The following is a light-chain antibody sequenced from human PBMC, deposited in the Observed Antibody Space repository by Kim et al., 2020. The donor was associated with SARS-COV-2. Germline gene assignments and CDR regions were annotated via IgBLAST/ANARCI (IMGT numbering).Light chain of an antibody. CDR3: QAWDSSLYV. V-gene: IGLV3-1*01. CDR2: QDS. J-gene: IGLJ1*01. CDR1: KLGDKY. Sequence: SVSTGQTASITCAGDKLGDKYACWYQQKPGQSPVLVIYQDSKRPSGIPERFSGSNSGNTATLTISGTQAMDEADYYCQAWDSSLYVFGTGTKVTVL.